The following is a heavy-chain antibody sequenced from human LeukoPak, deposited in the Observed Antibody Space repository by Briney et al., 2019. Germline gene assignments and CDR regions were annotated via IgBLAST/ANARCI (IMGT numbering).Heavy chain of an antibody. CDR3: ARDPSVNNAIGYNWFDH. D-gene: IGHD2/OR15-2a*01. CDR2: SNSDGSVR. Sequence: PGGSLRLSCAASGFGFSSHWMHWVRQAPGKGLVWVSRSNSDGSVRNYADSVEGRFIISRDKAKNTLYLQMNNLGVEDTAVYFCARDPSVNNAIGYNWFDHWGQGALVTVSS. CDR1: GFGFSSHW. J-gene: IGHJ5*02. V-gene: IGHV3-74*01.